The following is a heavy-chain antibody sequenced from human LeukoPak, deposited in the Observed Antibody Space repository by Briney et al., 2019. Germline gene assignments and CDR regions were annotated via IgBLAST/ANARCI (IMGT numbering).Heavy chain of an antibody. CDR3: AKWGDYDVLTGYYVSDY. D-gene: IGHD3-9*01. CDR2: ITGSGGNT. J-gene: IGHJ4*02. CDR1: GFTFSNYA. V-gene: IGHV3-23*01. Sequence: GGCLRLSCAASGFTFSNYAMSWVRQAPGKGLEWVSAITGSGGNTYYADSVKGRFTISRDNSKNTLYLQMNSLRAEDTAVYYCAKWGDYDVLTGYYVSDYWGQGTLVTVSS.